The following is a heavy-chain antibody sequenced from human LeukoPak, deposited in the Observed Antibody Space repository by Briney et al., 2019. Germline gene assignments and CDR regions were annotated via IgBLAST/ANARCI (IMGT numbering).Heavy chain of an antibody. CDR2: INPRSGGT. V-gene: IGHV1-2*02. CDR1: GYTFIYYY. J-gene: IGHJ5*02. CDR3: ARVTANHASWLDP. D-gene: IGHD1-14*01. Sequence: ASVKVSCKASGYTFIYYYIHWVRQAPGQGLEWMGWINPRSGGTNYAQNFQGRVTMTRDTSLSTAYMELNRLTFDDTAVYYCARVTANHASWLDPWGQGTLVTVSS.